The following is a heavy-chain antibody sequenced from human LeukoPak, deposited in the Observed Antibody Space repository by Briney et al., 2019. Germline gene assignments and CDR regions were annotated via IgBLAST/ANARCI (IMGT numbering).Heavy chain of an antibody. CDR2: IDLSDSYT. Sequence: GESLKISCQGSGYSFSSYWITWVRQMPGKGLEWMGRIDLSDSYTSYSLPFQGHVTISADKSISTALLEWSSLKASDTAIYYCARHYPPGSWLDPWGQGTLVTVSS. V-gene: IGHV5-10-1*01. D-gene: IGHD3-10*01. J-gene: IGHJ5*02. CDR3: ARHYPPGSWLDP. CDR1: GYSFSSYW.